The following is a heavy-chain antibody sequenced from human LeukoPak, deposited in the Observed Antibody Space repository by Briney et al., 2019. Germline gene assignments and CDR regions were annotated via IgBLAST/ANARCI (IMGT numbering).Heavy chain of an antibody. V-gene: IGHV3-33*08. CDR2: IRFDGNNK. Sequence: GGSLRLSCAASGFTFSTYGMHWVRQAPGKGLEWVAVIRFDGNNKYYADSVKGRFTISRDNSKNTLYLQVNSLRAEDTAVYYCARDRGKGAYADYWGQGTLATVSS. D-gene: IGHD4-17*01. CDR1: GFTFSTYG. CDR3: ARDRGKGAYADY. J-gene: IGHJ4*02.